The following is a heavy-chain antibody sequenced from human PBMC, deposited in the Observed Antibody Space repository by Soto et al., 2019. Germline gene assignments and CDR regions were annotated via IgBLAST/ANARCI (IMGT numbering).Heavy chain of an antibody. CDR1: GGSISSYY. CDR3: ARVPDR. Sequence: SETLSLTCTVSGGSISSYYWSWIRQPPGKGLEWIGYIYHSGNTYYNPSLKSRVTISVDRSKNQFSLKLSSVTAADTAVYYCARVPDRWGQGTLVTVSS. J-gene: IGHJ5*02. D-gene: IGHD2-2*01. V-gene: IGHV4-59*12. CDR2: IYHSGNT.